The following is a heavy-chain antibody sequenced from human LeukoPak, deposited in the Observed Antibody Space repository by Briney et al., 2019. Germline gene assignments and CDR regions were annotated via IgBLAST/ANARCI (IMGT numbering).Heavy chain of an antibody. CDR1: GGSISSYY. CDR2: IYYSGST. J-gene: IGHJ4*02. D-gene: IGHD2-2*01. V-gene: IGHV4-59*08. Sequence: SETLSLTCTVSGGSISSYYWSWIRQPPGKGLEWIGYIYYSGSTNYNPSLKSRVTISVDTSKNQFSLKLSSVTAADTAVYYCARLGCSSTSCYCDYWGQGTLVTVSS. CDR3: ARLGCSSTSCYCDY.